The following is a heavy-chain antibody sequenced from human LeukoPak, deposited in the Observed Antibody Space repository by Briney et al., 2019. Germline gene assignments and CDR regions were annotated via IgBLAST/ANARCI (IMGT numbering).Heavy chain of an antibody. Sequence: GASVKVSCKASGYTFTSYGLSWVRQAPGQGLEWMGWISTYNDNTHYAQKFQGRVTMTTDTSTNTAYMELRSLRSDDTAVYYCARDTFAIAAATYFQHWGQGTLVTVSS. CDR2: ISTYNDNT. CDR1: GYTFTSYG. D-gene: IGHD6-13*01. V-gene: IGHV1-18*01. CDR3: ARDTFAIAAATYFQH. J-gene: IGHJ1*01.